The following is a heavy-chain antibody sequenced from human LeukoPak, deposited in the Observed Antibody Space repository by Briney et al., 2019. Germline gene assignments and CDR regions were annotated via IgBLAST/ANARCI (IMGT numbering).Heavy chain of an antibody. CDR3: ARVSAGGYYYHGMDV. J-gene: IGHJ6*02. D-gene: IGHD3-16*01. CDR1: GDSIRTYY. V-gene: IGHV4-59*01. Sequence: SETLSLTCIVTGDSIRTYYWTWIRQPPGKRLEWMGFIYPSGPTNYTPSLKSRVTMSVDTSKNQISLKLSSVTAADTAIYYCARVSAGGYYYHGMDVWGQGTPVTVSS. CDR2: IYPSGPT.